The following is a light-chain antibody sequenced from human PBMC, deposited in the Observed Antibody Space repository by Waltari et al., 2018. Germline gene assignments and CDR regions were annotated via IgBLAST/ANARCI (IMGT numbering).Light chain of an antibody. CDR3: QVWDITSDHFV. V-gene: IGLV3-21*02. CDR2: DNS. Sequence: SYVLTQPPPVSVAPGQTARLTCGGNNIGRKSVPWYQQKPGQAPVLVVYDNSDRPSGIPERFSGSNSGNTATLTISRVEAGDEADYYCQVWDITSDHFVFGTGTKVTVL. CDR1: NIGRKS. J-gene: IGLJ1*01.